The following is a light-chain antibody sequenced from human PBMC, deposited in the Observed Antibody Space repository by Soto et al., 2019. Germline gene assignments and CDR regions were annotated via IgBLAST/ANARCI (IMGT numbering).Light chain of an antibody. Sequence: EIVLTQSPGTLSLSPGERATLSCRASQSVTSNYLAWYQQKPGQAPRLLIYGASSRATGIPDRFSGSGSGTDFPLTISRLEPEDFAVYYCQQYDTSPLFGPGTKVDIK. CDR2: GAS. CDR3: QQYDTSPL. CDR1: QSVTSNY. J-gene: IGKJ3*01. V-gene: IGKV3-20*01.